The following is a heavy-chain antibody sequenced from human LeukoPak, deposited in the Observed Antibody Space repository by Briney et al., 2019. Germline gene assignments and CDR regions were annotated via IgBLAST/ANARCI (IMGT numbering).Heavy chain of an antibody. V-gene: IGHV4-34*01. CDR2: INHSGST. D-gene: IGHD3-9*01. J-gene: IGHJ6*02. Sequence: PSETLSLTCAVYGGSFSGYYWSWIRQPPGKGLERIGEINHSGSTNYNPSLKSRVTISVDTSKNQFSLKLSSVTDADTAVYYCARGKFTNLTGYYAPYYYYGMDVWGQGTTVSVSS. CDR3: ARGKFTNLTGYYAPYYYYGMDV. CDR1: GGSFSGYY.